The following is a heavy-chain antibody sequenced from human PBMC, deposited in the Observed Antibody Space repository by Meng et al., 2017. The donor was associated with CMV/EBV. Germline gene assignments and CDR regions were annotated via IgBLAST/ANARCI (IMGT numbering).Heavy chain of an antibody. CDR2: ITPILGIA. CDR1: GGTFSSDA. Sequence: SVKVSCKTSGGTFSSDAISWVRQAPGQGLEWMGGITPILGIANYAQRFQGRVTITADKSTSTAYMELSSLRSEDTAVYYCARTRECGADCHYRFDPWGQGTLVTVSS. D-gene: IGHD2-21*01. CDR3: ARTRECGADCHYRFDP. V-gene: IGHV1-69*10. J-gene: IGHJ5*02.